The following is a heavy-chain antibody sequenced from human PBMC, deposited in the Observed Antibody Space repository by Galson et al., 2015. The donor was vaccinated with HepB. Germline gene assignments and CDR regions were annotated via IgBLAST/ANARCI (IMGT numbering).Heavy chain of an antibody. Sequence: SVKVSCKASGYTFTSYAMNWVRQAPGQGLEWMGWINTNTGNPTYAQGFTGRFVFSLDTSVSTAYLQISSLKAEDTAVYYCARERAVAGRYYYYYYYMDVWAKGPRSPSP. CDR2: INTNTGNP. D-gene: IGHD6-19*01. V-gene: IGHV7-4-1*02. CDR1: GYTFTSYA. J-gene: IGHJ6*03. CDR3: ARERAVAGRYYYYYYYMDV.